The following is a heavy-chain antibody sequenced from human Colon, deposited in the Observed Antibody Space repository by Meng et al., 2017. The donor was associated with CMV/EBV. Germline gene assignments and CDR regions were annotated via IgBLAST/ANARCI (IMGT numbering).Heavy chain of an antibody. V-gene: IGHV1-18*01. CDR1: GYTVSRYG. J-gene: IGHJ4*02. D-gene: IGHD3-10*01. CDR2: VSSKNDDT. Sequence: KAHGYTVSRYGIHWVRQAPGQGLEWMGWVSSKNDDTNYPQKFQGRLTMTTDVSTATVFMEVRSLRSDDTAVYYCARDSIDGSFDYWGQGTLVTVSS. CDR3: ARDSIDGSFDY.